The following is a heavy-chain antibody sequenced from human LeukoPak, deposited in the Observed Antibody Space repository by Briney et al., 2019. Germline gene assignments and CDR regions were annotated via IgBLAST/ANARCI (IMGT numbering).Heavy chain of an antibody. D-gene: IGHD1-26*01. CDR3: AKPLYSGSYHIYYYYYMDV. Sequence: GGSLRLSCAASGFTFNTYAMSWVRQAPGKGLEWVSTISYSGDTTYYADSVKGRFTISRDNSKNTLYLQMTSLRAEDTAVHYCAKPLYSGSYHIYYYYYMDVWGKGTTVTVSS. J-gene: IGHJ6*03. CDR1: GFTFNTYA. CDR2: ISYSGDTT. V-gene: IGHV3-23*01.